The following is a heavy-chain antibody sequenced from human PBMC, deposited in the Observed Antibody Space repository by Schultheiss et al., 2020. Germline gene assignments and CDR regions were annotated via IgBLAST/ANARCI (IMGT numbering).Heavy chain of an antibody. Sequence: SVKVSGKASGYTFTSYGISWVRQAPGQGLEWMGRIIPILGIANYAQKFQGRVTMTRDTSTSTVYMELSSLRSEDTAVYYCARNGAPPYGMDVWGQGTTVTVSS. D-gene: IGHD2-8*01. CDR2: IIPILGIA. J-gene: IGHJ6*02. CDR3: ARNGAPPYGMDV. V-gene: IGHV1-69*04. CDR1: GYTFTSYG.